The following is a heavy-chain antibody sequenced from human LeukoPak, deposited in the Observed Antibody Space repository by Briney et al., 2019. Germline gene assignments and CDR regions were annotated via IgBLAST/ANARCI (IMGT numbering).Heavy chain of an antibody. D-gene: IGHD1-26*01. V-gene: IGHV4-4*07. Sequence: SETLSLTCTVSGGSISSYYWSLIRQPAGKGLEWIGRIYTSGSTNYNPSLKSRVTMSVDTSKNQFSLKLSSVTAADTAVYYCARGQRGIVWDWFDPWGQGTLVTVSS. CDR3: ARGQRGIVWDWFDP. J-gene: IGHJ5*02. CDR1: GGSISSYY. CDR2: IYTSGST.